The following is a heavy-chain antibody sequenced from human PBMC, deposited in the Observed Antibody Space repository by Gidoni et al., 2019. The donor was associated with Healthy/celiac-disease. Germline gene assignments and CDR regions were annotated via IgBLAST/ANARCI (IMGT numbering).Heavy chain of an antibody. V-gene: IGHV3-33*01. D-gene: IGHD1-26*01. Sequence: QVQLVASGGGVVQPGRSLRLSCAASGFTFSSYGMHWVRQAPGKGLEWVAVIWYDGSNKYYADSVKGRFTISRDNSKNTLYLQMNSLRAEDTAVYYCARAHIVGATTCDYWGQGTLVTVSS. J-gene: IGHJ4*02. CDR2: IWYDGSNK. CDR1: GFTFSSYG. CDR3: ARAHIVGATTCDY.